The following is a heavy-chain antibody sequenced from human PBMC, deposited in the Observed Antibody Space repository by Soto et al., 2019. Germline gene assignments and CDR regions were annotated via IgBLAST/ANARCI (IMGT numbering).Heavy chain of an antibody. CDR1: GYTFTIYG. D-gene: IGHD2-2*01. Sequence: QVQLVQSGPEVKRPGASVKVSCRTSGYTFTIYGINWVRQAPGQGLEWMGWINTDNGNTNYAQKFRGSVTLTTDTSTKTAYMELRSLRSDDTAVYYCARDVPRMDVWGQGTTVTVSS. V-gene: IGHV1-18*01. CDR2: INTDNGNT. J-gene: IGHJ6*02. CDR3: ARDVPRMDV.